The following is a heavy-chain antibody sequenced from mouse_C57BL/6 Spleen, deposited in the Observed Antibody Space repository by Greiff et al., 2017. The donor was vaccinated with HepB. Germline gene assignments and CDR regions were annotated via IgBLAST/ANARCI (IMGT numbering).Heavy chain of an antibody. CDR1: GYTFTSYW. V-gene: IGHV1-55*01. D-gene: IGHD1-1*01. CDR3: AREDYGSSYRFAY. J-gene: IGHJ3*01. Sequence: QVQLQQPGAELVKPGASVKMSCKASGYTFTSYWITWVKQRPGQGLEWIGDIYPGSGSTNYNEKFKSKATLTVDTSSSTAYMQLSSLTSEDSAVYYCAREDYGSSYRFAYWGQGTLVTVSA. CDR2: IYPGSGST.